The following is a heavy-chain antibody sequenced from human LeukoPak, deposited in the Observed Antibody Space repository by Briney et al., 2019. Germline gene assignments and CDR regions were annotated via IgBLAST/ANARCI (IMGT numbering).Heavy chain of an antibody. D-gene: IGHD3-9*01. J-gene: IGHJ4*02. Sequence: GGSLRLSCAASGFSLSTYWMSWVRQAPGKGLEWVANIKQDESEKDYVDSVKGRFTISRDNAKNSLYLQMSSLRAEDTAVYYCARDRRYDILTGYPFDYWGQGTLVTVSS. CDR3: ARDRRYDILTGYPFDY. CDR2: IKQDESEK. V-gene: IGHV3-7*01. CDR1: GFSLSTYW.